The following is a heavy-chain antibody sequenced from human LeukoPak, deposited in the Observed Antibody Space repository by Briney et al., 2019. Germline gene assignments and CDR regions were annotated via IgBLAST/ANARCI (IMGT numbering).Heavy chain of an antibody. Sequence: SETLSLTCTVSGSSISSSSYYRGWIRQPPGKGLEWFGSIYYSGSTYSNPSLKSRVTISIDTSKNQFSLKLTSVTAADTAVYYCARHTGYARAAFDYWGQGTLVTVSS. V-gene: IGHV4-39*01. D-gene: IGHD2-2*01. CDR1: GSSISSSSYY. J-gene: IGHJ4*02. CDR2: IYYSGST. CDR3: ARHTGYARAAFDY.